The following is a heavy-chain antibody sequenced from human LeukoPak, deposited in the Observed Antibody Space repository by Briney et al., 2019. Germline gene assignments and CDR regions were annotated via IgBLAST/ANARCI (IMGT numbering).Heavy chain of an antibody. Sequence: ASVKVSCKASGGTFSSYAISWVRQAPGQGLEWMGGIIPIFGTANYAQKFQGRVTITTDESTSTDYMELSSLRSEDTAVYYCASRLRPGIAVAGTLVRTMYYYYMDVWGKGTTVTVSS. CDR3: ASRLRPGIAVAGTLVRTMYYYYMDV. V-gene: IGHV1-69*05. J-gene: IGHJ6*03. CDR2: IIPIFGTA. D-gene: IGHD6-19*01. CDR1: GGTFSSYA.